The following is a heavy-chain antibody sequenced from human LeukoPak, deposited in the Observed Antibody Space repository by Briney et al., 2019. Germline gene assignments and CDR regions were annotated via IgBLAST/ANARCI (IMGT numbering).Heavy chain of an antibody. J-gene: IGHJ5*02. CDR1: DYSISSGYY. CDR3: ARSEYSSSSINSWFDP. CDR2: IYYSGSS. V-gene: IGHV4-38-2*02. D-gene: IGHD6-6*01. Sequence: PSETLSFTCTVSDYSISSGYYWGWIRQPPGKGLEGIGSIYYSGSSYYTPSLERRVTISVDTSKNQYSLKLSSVTAADTAVYYCARSEYSSSSINSWFDPWGQGTLVTVSS.